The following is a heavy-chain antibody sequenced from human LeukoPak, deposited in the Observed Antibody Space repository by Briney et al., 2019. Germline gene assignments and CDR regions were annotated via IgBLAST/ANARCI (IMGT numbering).Heavy chain of an antibody. Sequence: GGSLRLSCAASGFTFSSYSVHWVRQAPGKGLEWVAFISYDGSNYYYADSVKGRFTISRDISKSTLYLQMNSLRTEDTAVYYCARTWNYFFDYWGQGTLVTVSS. CDR2: ISYDGSNY. CDR3: ARTWNYFFDY. CDR1: GFTFSSYS. J-gene: IGHJ4*02. V-gene: IGHV3-30*03. D-gene: IGHD1-7*01.